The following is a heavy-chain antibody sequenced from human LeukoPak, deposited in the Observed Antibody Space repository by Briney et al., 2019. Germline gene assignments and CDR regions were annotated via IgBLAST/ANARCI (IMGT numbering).Heavy chain of an antibody. D-gene: IGHD2-21*01. J-gene: IGHJ4*02. Sequence: PSETLSPTCTVSGGPISSSGFFWVGIRPPPGKGRGWIGCIYDSGHTLYTPYLQSRVTASVDTSTNHFPLSSHSAAAADTAVYVCARQIAIPAARTLFYFDYWGQGTLATVSS. CDR1: GGPISSSGFF. CDR2: IYDSGHT. CDR3: ARQIAIPAARTLFYFDY. V-gene: IGHV4-39*01.